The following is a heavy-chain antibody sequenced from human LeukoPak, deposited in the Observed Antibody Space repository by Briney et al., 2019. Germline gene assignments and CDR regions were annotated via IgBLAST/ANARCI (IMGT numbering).Heavy chain of an antibody. CDR2: LRYDGINK. D-gene: IGHD6-13*01. J-gene: IGHJ4*02. V-gene: IGHV3-30*02. CDR3: AKVSMAAAEFFDY. Sequence: GGSLRLSCAASGFTFSNYGMHWVRQAPGKGLEWVAFLRYDGINKYYADSVKGRFTISRDNSKNTLYLQMNSLRAEDTAVYYCAKVSMAAAEFFDYWGQGTLVTVSS. CDR1: GFTFSNYG.